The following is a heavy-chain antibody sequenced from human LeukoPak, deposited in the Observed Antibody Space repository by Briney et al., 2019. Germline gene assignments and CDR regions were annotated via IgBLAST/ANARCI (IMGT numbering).Heavy chain of an antibody. CDR1: GFNFNDYY. V-gene: IGHV3-11*04. J-gene: IGHJ5*02. D-gene: IGHD5/OR15-5a*01. CDR2: ITTGRTL. CDR3: ARVVSSRSTVGFDP. Sequence: GGSLRLSCAASGFNFNDYYMSWIRQAPGKGVEWVSYITTGRTLSYADSVKGRFTISRDNAKNSLFLQMKSLRVEDTAVYYCARVVSSRSTVGFDPWGQGTLVTVSS.